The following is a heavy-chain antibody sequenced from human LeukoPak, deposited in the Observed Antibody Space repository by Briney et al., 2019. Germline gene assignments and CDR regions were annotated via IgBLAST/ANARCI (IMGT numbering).Heavy chain of an antibody. CDR1: GFTFSSYG. J-gene: IGHJ4*02. Sequence: GGSLRLSCAASGFTFSSYGMHWVRQAPGKGLEWVAVIWYDGSNKYYADSVKGRFTISRDNSKNTLYLQMNSLRAEDTAVYYCARGDSSGWYDDGYYFDYWGQGTLVTVSS. V-gene: IGHV3-33*01. CDR3: ARGDSSGWYDDGYYFDY. CDR2: IWYDGSNK. D-gene: IGHD6-19*01.